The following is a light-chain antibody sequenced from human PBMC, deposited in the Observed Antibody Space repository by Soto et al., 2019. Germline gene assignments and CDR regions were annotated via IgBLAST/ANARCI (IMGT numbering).Light chain of an antibody. CDR1: QSVTSNF. V-gene: IGKV3-20*01. CDR3: QQYGSSEWT. Sequence: EIVLTQSPGTLSLSPGERATLSCKASQSVTSNFLAWYQQKRGQAPRLLIYGASSRAPGVPDRFSGSGSGTDFTRTISRLEAEDFAVYYCQQYGSSEWTFGQGTKVESK. CDR2: GAS. J-gene: IGKJ1*01.